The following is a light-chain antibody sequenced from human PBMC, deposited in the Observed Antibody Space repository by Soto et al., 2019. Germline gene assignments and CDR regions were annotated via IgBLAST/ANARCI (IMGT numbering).Light chain of an antibody. Sequence: DIQMTQSPSTLSSSVGDRVTITCRASQSISSWLAWYQLKPGKAPEILIYKASSLESGVPSRFSGSGSGTEFTLTISSLQPDDFATYYCQQYNSYPWTSGQGTKVDIK. V-gene: IGKV1-5*03. CDR2: KAS. J-gene: IGKJ1*01. CDR1: QSISSW. CDR3: QQYNSYPWT.